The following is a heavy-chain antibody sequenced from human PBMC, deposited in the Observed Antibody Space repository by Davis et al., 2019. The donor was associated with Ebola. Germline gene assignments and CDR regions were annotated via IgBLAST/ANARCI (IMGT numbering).Heavy chain of an antibody. CDR2: IYYSGST. CDR3: AREGYSYGMDY. Sequence: SETLSLTCTVSGGSISSYYWSWIRQPPGKGLEWIGYIYYSGSTYYNPSLKSRVTISVDTSKNQFSLKLSSVTAADTAVYYCAREGYSYGMDYWGQGTLVTVSS. D-gene: IGHD5-18*01. CDR1: GGSISSYY. V-gene: IGHV4-59*12. J-gene: IGHJ4*02.